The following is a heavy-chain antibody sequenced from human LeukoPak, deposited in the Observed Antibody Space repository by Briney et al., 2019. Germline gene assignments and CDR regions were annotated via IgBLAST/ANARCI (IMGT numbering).Heavy chain of an antibody. D-gene: IGHD3-16*01. Sequence: SETLSLTCTVSGGSISSSSYYWGWIRQPPGKGLEWIGYIFYSGSTNYNPSLKSRVTISVDTSKNQFSLKLSSVTAADTAVYYCARAGEVNYYYGMDVWGQGTTVTVSS. J-gene: IGHJ6*02. CDR1: GGSISSSSYY. CDR2: IFYSGST. V-gene: IGHV4-61*05. CDR3: ARAGEVNYYYGMDV.